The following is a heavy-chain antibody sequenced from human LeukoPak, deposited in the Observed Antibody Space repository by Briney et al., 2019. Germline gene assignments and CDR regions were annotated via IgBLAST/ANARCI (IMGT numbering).Heavy chain of an antibody. CDR2: IFYSGST. Sequence: NPSETLSLTCTVSGGSISGYYWSWIRQPPGKGLEWIGYIFYSGSTNYNPSPKSRVTISVDTSKNQFSLKLSSVTAADTAVYYCARGQQQLRSGYYFDYWGQGTLVTVSS. V-gene: IGHV4-59*01. CDR1: GGSISGYY. J-gene: IGHJ4*02. CDR3: ARGQQQLRSGYYFDY. D-gene: IGHD6-13*01.